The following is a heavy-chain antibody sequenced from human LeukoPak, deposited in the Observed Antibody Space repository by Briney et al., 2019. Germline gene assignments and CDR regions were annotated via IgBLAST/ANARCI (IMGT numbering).Heavy chain of an antibody. D-gene: IGHD3-22*01. CDR3: AREGGYSHALDY. CDR2: ISSSSSII. Sequence: GGSLRLSCAASGFTFSSYSMNWVRQAPGKGLEWVSSISSSSSIIYYADSVKGRFTISRDNAKNSLYLQMNSLRAEDTAVYYCAREGGYSHALDYWGQGTLVTVSS. V-gene: IGHV3-21*01. CDR1: GFTFSSYS. J-gene: IGHJ4*02.